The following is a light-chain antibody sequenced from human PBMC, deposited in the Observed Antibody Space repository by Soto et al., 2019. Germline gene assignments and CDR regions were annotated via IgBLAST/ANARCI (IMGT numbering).Light chain of an antibody. Sequence: QSALTQPPSASGSPGQSVTITCTGTSSDVGGYNYVSWYQQHPSKAPKLMISEVNKRPSGVPDRFSGSKSGNTASLTVSGLQAEDEADYYCSSYLANFWVFGGGTKLTVL. CDR2: EVN. J-gene: IGLJ3*02. CDR3: SSYLANFWV. V-gene: IGLV2-8*01. CDR1: SSDVGGYNY.